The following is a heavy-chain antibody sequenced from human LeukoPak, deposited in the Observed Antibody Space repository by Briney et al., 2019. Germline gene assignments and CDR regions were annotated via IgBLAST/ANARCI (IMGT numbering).Heavy chain of an antibody. Sequence: RTSETLSLTCTVSGGSISSSSYYWGWIRQPPGKGLEWIGSIYYSGSTYYSPSLKSRVTISVDTSKNQFSLKLSSVTAADTAVYYCARRSHLPAAMQEHAFDIWGQGTMVTVSS. V-gene: IGHV4-39*01. J-gene: IGHJ3*02. CDR2: IYYSGST. CDR1: GGSISSSSYY. CDR3: ARRSHLPAAMQEHAFDI. D-gene: IGHD2-2*01.